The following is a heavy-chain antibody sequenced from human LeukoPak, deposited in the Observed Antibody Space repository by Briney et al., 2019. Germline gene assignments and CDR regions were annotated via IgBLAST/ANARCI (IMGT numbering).Heavy chain of an antibody. V-gene: IGHV4-61*02. J-gene: IGHJ3*02. D-gene: IGHD3-22*01. CDR3: ARGIGTSYESSRDAFDI. Sequence: SETLSLTCTVSAGPINSDDYYWSWIRQPAGKGLEWIGRIYSPGTNYNYNPSLKSRVTISIDTSKNQFSLELTSVTAGDTAVYYCARGIGTSYESSRDAFDIWGQGTMVTVSS. CDR1: AGPINSDDYY. CDR2: IYSPGTN.